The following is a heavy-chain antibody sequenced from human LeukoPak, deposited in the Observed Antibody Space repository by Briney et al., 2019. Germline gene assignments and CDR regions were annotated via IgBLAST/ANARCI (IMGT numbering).Heavy chain of an antibody. CDR2: IYTSGST. CDR3: ARCFVVPAAIYENWFDP. J-gene: IGHJ5*02. V-gene: IGHV4-4*07. D-gene: IGHD2-2*01. Sequence: SETLSLACTVSGGSISSYYWSWIRQPAGKGLEWIGRIYTSGSTNYNPSLKSRVTMSVDTSKNQFSLKLSSVTAADTAVYYCARCFVVPAAIYENWFDPWGQGTLVTVSS. CDR1: GGSISSYY.